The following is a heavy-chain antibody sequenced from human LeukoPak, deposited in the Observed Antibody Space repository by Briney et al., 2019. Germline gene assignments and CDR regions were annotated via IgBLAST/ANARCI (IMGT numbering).Heavy chain of an antibody. CDR3: ARPQGTAFDP. CDR1: GDSISSSSYY. V-gene: IGHV4-39*01. J-gene: IGHJ5*02. D-gene: IGHD1-1*01. Sequence: SETLSLTCTVSGDSISSSSYYWGWIRQPPGKGLESIGSLYYSGSTYYNPSLKSRVTISVDTSKNQFSLKLSSVTAADTAVYYCARPQGTAFDPWGQGTLVTVSS. CDR2: LYYSGST.